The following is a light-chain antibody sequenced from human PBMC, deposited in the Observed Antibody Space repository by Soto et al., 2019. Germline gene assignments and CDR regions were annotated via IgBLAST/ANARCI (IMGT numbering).Light chain of an antibody. J-gene: IGKJ5*01. CDR1: QSVSSN. CDR2: GAS. Sequence: EIVMPQSPATLSVSPGERAPLSCRASQSVSSNLAWYQQKPGQAPRLLIYGASTRATGIPARFSGSGSGTEFTLTISSLQSADSAVYYCQQYSNWPPFTFGQGTRLAI. V-gene: IGKV3-15*01. CDR3: QQYSNWPPFT.